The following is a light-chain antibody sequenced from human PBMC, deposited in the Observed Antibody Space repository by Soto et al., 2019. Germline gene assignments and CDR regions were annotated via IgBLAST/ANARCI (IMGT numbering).Light chain of an antibody. CDR3: QQYGSSPLT. CDR1: QSVGRY. Sequence: EIVLTQSPAILSLSPGERATLSCRASQSVGRYLVWYQQKPSQAPSLLIYDASSRATGIPDRFSGSGSGTDFTLTISRLEPEDFAVYYCQQYGSSPLTFGGGTKVDIK. J-gene: IGKJ4*01. CDR2: DAS. V-gene: IGKV3-20*01.